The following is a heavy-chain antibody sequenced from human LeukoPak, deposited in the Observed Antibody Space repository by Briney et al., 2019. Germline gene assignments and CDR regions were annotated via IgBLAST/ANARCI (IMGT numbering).Heavy chain of an antibody. Sequence: GGSLRLSCAASGFTFSSYAMSWVRQAPGKGLEWVASISSSSNYIYYGDSVKGRFSISRDNAQNSMYLHLTTLRAEDTAVYFCARASGPFDYWGQGTLVTVSS. V-gene: IGHV3-21*06. CDR3: ARASGPFDY. CDR1: GFTFSSYA. CDR2: ISSSSNYI. J-gene: IGHJ4*02.